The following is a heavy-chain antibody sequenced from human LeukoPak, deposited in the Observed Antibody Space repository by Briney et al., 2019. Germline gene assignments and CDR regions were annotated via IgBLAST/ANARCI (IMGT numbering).Heavy chain of an antibody. V-gene: IGHV1-46*01. CDR3: ATDDLDYGAPGN. D-gene: IGHD4/OR15-4a*01. Sequence: ASVKVSCKASEYTFTSYDFHWVRQAPGQGLEWMGMINPSGRTTTSAEKFQGRVTMTRDTSTSTVHMELSSLRSDDTAIYYCATDDLDYGAPGNWGQRTLVIVSS. CDR2: INPSGRTT. CDR1: EYTFTSYD. J-gene: IGHJ4*02.